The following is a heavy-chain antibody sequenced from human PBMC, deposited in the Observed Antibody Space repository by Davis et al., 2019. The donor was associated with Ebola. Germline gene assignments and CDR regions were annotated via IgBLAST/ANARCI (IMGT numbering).Heavy chain of an antibody. V-gene: IGHV4-39*01. CDR2: IYYSGST. D-gene: IGHD6-13*01. Sequence: MPSETLSLTCTVSGGSISSSSYYWGWIRQPPGKGLEWIGGIYYSGSTYYNPSLKSRVTISVDTSKNQFSLKLSSVTAADTAVYYCARAAAGTYYYYGMDVWGQGTTVTVSS. J-gene: IGHJ6*02. CDR1: GGSISSSSYY. CDR3: ARAAAGTYYYYGMDV.